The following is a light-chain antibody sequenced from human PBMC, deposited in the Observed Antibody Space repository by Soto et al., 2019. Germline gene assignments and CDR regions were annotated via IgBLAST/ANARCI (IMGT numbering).Light chain of an antibody. CDR3: QQYNSYSPWT. V-gene: IGKV1-5*01. CDR2: DAS. J-gene: IGKJ1*01. Sequence: SQSLGTLSLSKGERTILSCRASQSISRYLAWYQQKPGKAPKLLIYDASSLESGVPSRFSGSGSGTEFTLTISSLQPDDFATYYCQQYNSYSPWTFGQGTNVDIK. CDR1: QSISRY.